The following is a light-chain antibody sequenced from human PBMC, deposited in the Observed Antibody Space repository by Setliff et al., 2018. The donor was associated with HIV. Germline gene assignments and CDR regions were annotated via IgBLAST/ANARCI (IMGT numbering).Light chain of an antibody. Sequence: QSALTQPASVSGSPGQSITISCTGTSGDVGRYNLVSWYQQQPGKPPKLMIYQASKRPSGVSNRFSGSKSGNTASLTISGLQAEDEADYYCSSYGGNLYVFGTGTKVTVL. V-gene: IGLV2-23*01. CDR3: SSYGGNLYV. CDR2: QAS. CDR1: SGDVGRYNL. J-gene: IGLJ1*01.